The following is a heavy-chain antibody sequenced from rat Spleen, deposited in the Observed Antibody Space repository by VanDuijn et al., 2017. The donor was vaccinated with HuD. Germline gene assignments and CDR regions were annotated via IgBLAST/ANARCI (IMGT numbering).Heavy chain of an antibody. CDR2: ISPNGGST. J-gene: IGHJ1*01. CDR3: ATDPTGYWYFDF. D-gene: IGHD1-11*01. Sequence: EVQLVESGGGLVQPGRSLKLSCAASGFTFSNYGMAWVRQTPTKGLEWVASISPNGGSTYYRDSVKGRFTISRNNAKSTLYLQMDSLRSEDTATYYCATDPTGYWYFDFWGPGTMVTVSS. CDR1: GFTFSNYG. V-gene: IGHV5-19*01.